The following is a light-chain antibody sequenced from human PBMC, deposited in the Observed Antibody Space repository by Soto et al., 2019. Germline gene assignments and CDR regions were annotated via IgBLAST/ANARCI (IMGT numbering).Light chain of an antibody. CDR2: GNT. J-gene: IGLJ2*01. CDR1: SSNIGAGYD. Sequence: QSVLTQPPSVSGAPGQRVTISCTGSSSNIGAGYDVHWYHQLTGTAPKLLIFGNTNRPSGVPDRFSGSKSGTSAALSTNGLQADDGANYYCHSYDSTLSASIFGGGTKLTVL. CDR3: HSYDSTLSASI. V-gene: IGLV1-40*01.